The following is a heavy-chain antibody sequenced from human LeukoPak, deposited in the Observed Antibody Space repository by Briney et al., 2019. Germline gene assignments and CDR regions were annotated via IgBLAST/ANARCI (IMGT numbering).Heavy chain of an antibody. CDR3: AKSRGSYWVPEFDY. CDR2: ISGSGGST. V-gene: IGHV3-23*01. J-gene: IGHJ4*02. CDR1: GFTFSSYG. Sequence: PGGSLRLSCAASGFTFSSYGMSWVRQAPGKGLEWVSAISGSGGSTYYADSVKGRFTISRDNSKNTLYLQMNSLRAEDTAIYYCAKSRGSYWVPEFDYWGQRTLVTVSS. D-gene: IGHD1-26*01.